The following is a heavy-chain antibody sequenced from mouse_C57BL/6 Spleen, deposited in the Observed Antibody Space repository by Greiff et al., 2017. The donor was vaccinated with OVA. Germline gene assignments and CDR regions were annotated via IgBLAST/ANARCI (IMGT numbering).Heavy chain of an antibody. V-gene: IGHV5-16*01. Sequence: EVMLVESEGGLVQPGSSMKLSCTASGFTFSDYYMAWVRQVQEKGLEWVANINYDGSSTYYLDSLKSRFIISRDNAKNTLYLQMSSLKSEDTATYYCARDYGSSGYFDVWGTGTTVTVSS. CDR1: GFTFSDYY. J-gene: IGHJ1*03. CDR2: INYDGSST. D-gene: IGHD1-1*01. CDR3: ARDYGSSGYFDV.